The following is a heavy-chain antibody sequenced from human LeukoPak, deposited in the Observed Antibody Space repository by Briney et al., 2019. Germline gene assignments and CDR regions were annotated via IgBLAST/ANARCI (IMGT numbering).Heavy chain of an antibody. Sequence: SETLSLTCAVYVGSFSGYYWNWIRQPPGKGLEWIGEINHSGSANYNPSLKSRVTISVDTSKNQFSLKLSSLTAADTALYYSARGRNGSAWGQGTLVIVSS. V-gene: IGHV4-34*01. CDR3: ARGRNGSA. CDR2: INHSGSA. J-gene: IGHJ5*02. D-gene: IGHD1-26*01. CDR1: VGSFSGYY.